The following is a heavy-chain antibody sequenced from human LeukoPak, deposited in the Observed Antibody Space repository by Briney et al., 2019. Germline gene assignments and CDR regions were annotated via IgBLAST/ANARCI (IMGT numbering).Heavy chain of an antibody. V-gene: IGHV3-48*02. D-gene: IGHD2-2*01. CDR2: ISSSSTI. CDR1: VFTFSIYS. CDR3: ARNVPATAGQPLDN. Sequence: GVSLTLSCAASVFTFSIYSMNCVRQAPGKGREWVSYISSSSTIYYADSVKGRFTLSRDNAKNSLYLKMNSLRDENTAVYYCARNVPATAGQPLDNWGQGTLVTVSS. J-gene: IGHJ4*02.